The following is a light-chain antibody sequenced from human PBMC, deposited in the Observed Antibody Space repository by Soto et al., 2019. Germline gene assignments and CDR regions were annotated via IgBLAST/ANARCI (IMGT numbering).Light chain of an antibody. CDR3: QQYNTYPWT. J-gene: IGKJ1*01. V-gene: IGKV1-5*01. CDR1: QSISSW. Sequence: DIQMTQSPATLSASVGDKVTITCRASQSISSWLAWYQQKPGKVPKLLIDDASSLESGVPSRFSGSRSGTEFTLTISSLQPDDFATYYCQQYNTYPWTFGQGTKVDI. CDR2: DAS.